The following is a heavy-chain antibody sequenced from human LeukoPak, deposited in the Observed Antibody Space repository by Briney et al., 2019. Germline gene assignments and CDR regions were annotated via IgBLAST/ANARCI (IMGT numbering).Heavy chain of an antibody. Sequence: SETLSLTCNVSAYSISRGYYWGWIRQPPGKGLEWIGSIYYSGSTYYNPSLKSRVTISVDTSKNQFSLKLSSVTAADTAVYYCARDWDMDVWGQGTTVTVSS. J-gene: IGHJ6*02. CDR1: AYSISRGYY. CDR3: ARDWDMDV. CDR2: IYYSGST. V-gene: IGHV4-38-2*02. D-gene: IGHD1-26*01.